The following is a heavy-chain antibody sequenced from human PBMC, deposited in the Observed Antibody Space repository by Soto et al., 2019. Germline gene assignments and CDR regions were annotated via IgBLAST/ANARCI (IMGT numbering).Heavy chain of an antibody. J-gene: IGHJ4*01. Sequence: ASLKVSCKASGYTFTTYGITWVRQAPGQGREWMGWISAYSGNTNYAQKLQGRLTVTTDTSTNTAYMDLRSLRSDDTAVYYCARVVKAGDYGDYGRYYFDYWGHGXLVTVSS. CDR1: GYTFTTYG. D-gene: IGHD4-17*01. V-gene: IGHV1-18*04. CDR3: ARVVKAGDYGDYGRYYFDY. CDR2: ISAYSGNT.